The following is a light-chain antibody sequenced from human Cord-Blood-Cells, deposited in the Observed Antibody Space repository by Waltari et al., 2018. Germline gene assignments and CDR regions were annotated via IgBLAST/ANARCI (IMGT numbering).Light chain of an antibody. CDR3: QQYYSTPLT. CDR2: WAS. V-gene: IGKV4-1*01. CDR1: QSVLYSSNNKNY. Sequence: DIVMTQSPDSLAVSLGERATINCKSSQSVLYSSNNKNYLAWYQQKPGQPPKLLIYWASTRESGVPDRFSGSGSGTDFTLTISSLQAEDVAVYYCQQYYSTPLTFGXGTKVXIK. J-gene: IGKJ4*01.